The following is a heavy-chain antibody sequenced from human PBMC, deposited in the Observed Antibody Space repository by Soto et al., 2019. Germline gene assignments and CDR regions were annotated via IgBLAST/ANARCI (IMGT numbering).Heavy chain of an antibody. J-gene: IGHJ4*02. CDR2: MFHSGTT. Sequence: SVTLSLTCTVSGCSVNAGSYYWTWIRQPPGKALEWIGYMFHSGTTNSNPPPEGRVTITGDPSKNQFSLRLNSVTAADTAVYYCARAIRTVTTIDYWGQGTLVTVSS. CDR3: ARAIRTVTTIDY. V-gene: IGHV4-61*01. CDR1: GCSVNAGSYY. D-gene: IGHD4-17*01.